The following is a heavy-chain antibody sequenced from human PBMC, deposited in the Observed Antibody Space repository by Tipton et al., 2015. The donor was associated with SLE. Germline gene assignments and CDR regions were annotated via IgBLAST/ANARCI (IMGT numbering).Heavy chain of an antibody. CDR1: GFTVSSNY. CDR2: IYSGGST. D-gene: IGHD3-22*01. V-gene: IGHV3-53*01. J-gene: IGHJ3*02. Sequence: QLVQSGGGLIQPGGSLRLSCAASGFTVSSNYMSWVRQAPGKGLEWVSVIYSGGSTYYADSVKGRFTISRDNAKNSLYLQMNSLRAEDTALYYCAKDIEGVSDYDSSAPGIWGQGTMVTVSS. CDR3: AKDIEGVSDYDSSAPGI.